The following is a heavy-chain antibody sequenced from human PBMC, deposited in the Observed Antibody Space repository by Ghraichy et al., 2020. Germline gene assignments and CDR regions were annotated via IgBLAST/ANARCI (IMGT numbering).Heavy chain of an antibody. J-gene: IGHJ4*02. V-gene: IGHV4-34*01. CDR2: INHSGST. CDR3: ARAVWSGYYYFDY. CDR1: GGSFSGYY. Sequence: SETLSLTCAAYGGSFSGYYWSWIRQPPGKGLEWIGEINHSGSTKYNPSLKSRVTISVDTSKNQFSLKLSSVTAADTAVYYCARAVWSGYYYFDYWGQGTLVTFSS. D-gene: IGHD3-3*01.